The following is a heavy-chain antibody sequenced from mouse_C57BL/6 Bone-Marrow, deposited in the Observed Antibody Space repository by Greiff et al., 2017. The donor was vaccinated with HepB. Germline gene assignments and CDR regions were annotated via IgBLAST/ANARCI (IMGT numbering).Heavy chain of an antibody. Sequence: EVQLQQSGPELVKPGASVKISCKASGYSFTGYYMNWVKQSPEKSLEWIGEINPSTGGTTYNQKFKAKATLTVDKSSSTAYMQLKSLTSEDSAVYYCARYFHYYGSRFYAMDYWGQGTSVTVSS. J-gene: IGHJ4*01. V-gene: IGHV1-42*01. CDR1: GYSFTGYY. D-gene: IGHD1-1*01. CDR2: INPSTGGT. CDR3: ARYFHYYGSRFYAMDY.